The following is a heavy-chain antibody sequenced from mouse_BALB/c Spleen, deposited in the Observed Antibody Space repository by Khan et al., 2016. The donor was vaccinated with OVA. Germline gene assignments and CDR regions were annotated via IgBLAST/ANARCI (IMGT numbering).Heavy chain of an antibody. Sequence: QIQLVQSGPDLKKPGETVKISCKASGYTFTNYGMNWVQQAPGKGLKWMGWIDTYTGEPTYADDFKGRFAFSLETSASTAYLQINNLKNEDTATYFCARSCLEWGGDFDYWGQGTTLTVSS. CDR3: ARSCLEWGGDFDY. CDR1: GYTFTNYG. J-gene: IGHJ2*01. V-gene: IGHV9-3-1*01. CDR2: IDTYTGEP.